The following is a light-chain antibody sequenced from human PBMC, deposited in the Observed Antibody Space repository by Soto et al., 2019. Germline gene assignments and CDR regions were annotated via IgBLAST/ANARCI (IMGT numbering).Light chain of an antibody. CDR3: QQYNISSWT. V-gene: IGKV1-5*01. CDR1: QSISSW. J-gene: IGKJ1*01. Sequence: DVQMSQSPSTLSASVGDRVTITCRASQSISSWLAWRQQKPGKAPKVLFYDASSLESGVPSRFSGSGYGTEFTLTISSLQPDDFATYCSQQYNISSWTFGQGTKVDI. CDR2: DAS.